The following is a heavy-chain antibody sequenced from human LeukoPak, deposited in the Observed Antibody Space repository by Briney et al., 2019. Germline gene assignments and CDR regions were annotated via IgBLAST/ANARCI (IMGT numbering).Heavy chain of an antibody. CDR3: ARNGIYGDYV. Sequence: GGSLRLSCAASGFTVSDNDMSWVRQAPGKGPEWVSDIHSGGRTYYADSLKDRFTISRDNSENTLYLQMNSLRAEDTAVYYCARNGIYGDYVWGQGTLVTVSS. V-gene: IGHV3-66*01. D-gene: IGHD4-17*01. J-gene: IGHJ4*02. CDR1: GFTVSDND. CDR2: IHSGGRT.